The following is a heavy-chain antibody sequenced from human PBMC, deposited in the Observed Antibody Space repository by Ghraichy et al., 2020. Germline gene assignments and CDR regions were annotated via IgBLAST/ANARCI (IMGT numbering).Heavy chain of an antibody. V-gene: IGHV1-2*02. CDR2: INPNSGGT. J-gene: IGHJ6*02. CDR1: GYTFTGYY. D-gene: IGHD6-19*01. Sequence: ASVKVSCKASGYTFTGYYMHWVRQAPGQGLEWMGWINPNSGGTNYAQKFQGRVTMTRDTSISTAYMELSRLRSDDTAVYYCARDHHSSGHVLPMDVWGQGTTVTVSS. CDR3: ARDHHSSGHVLPMDV.